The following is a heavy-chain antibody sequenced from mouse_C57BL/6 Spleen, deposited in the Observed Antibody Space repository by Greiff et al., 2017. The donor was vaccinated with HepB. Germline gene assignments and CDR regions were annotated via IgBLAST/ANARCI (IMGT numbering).Heavy chain of an antibody. CDR3: ARKDYGHDKDYFDY. D-gene: IGHD2-2*01. CDR2: IYPGDGDT. CDR1: GYAFSSSW. J-gene: IGHJ2*01. Sequence: VQLQQSGPELVKPGASVKISCKASGYAFSSSWMNWVKQRPGKGLEWIGRIYPGDGDTNYNGKFKGKATLTADKSSSTAYMQLSSLTSEDSAVYFCARKDYGHDKDYFDYWGQGTTLTVSS. V-gene: IGHV1-82*01.